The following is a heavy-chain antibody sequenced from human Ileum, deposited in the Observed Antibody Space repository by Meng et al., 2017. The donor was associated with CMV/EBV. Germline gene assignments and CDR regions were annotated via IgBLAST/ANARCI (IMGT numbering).Heavy chain of an antibody. Sequence: LVTADAEVKGHGAAVTVSRMTYGYTFHNYDCNWLRPAPGQGLTGMGRINSYNGDTNYAPKCRVRVTLATYRATSTAYMELMSLTFYDTAIYFCTRDPHGYWYVYWGQGTLVTVSS. CDR1: GYTFHNYD. D-gene: IGHD2-8*02. J-gene: IGHJ4*02. CDR2: INSYNGDT. CDR3: TRDPHGYWYVY. V-gene: IGHV1-18*01.